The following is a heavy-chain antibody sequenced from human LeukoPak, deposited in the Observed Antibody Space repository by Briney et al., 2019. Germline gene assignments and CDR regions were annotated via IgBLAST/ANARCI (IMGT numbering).Heavy chain of an antibody. CDR1: GPTFSRYS. CDR3: ARDPYSGFDKRVYYFVY. Sequence: TGGSLRVSCAPSGPTFSRYSMKWVRHTPGKGLEWVSYISSRSRYIYYTDSVKGRVTISRDNAKNSLYLQMKSLRAEDTAVYYCARDPYSGFDKRVYYFVYWGQGTLVTVSS. CDR2: ISSRSRYI. D-gene: IGHD5-12*01. J-gene: IGHJ4*02. V-gene: IGHV3-21*06.